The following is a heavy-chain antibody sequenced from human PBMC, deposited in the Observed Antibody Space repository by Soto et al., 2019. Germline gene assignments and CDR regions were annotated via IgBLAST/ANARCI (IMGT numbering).Heavy chain of an antibody. CDR2: IYPGDSDT. CDR3: SWIRQPPGKGLEWIGYMYHSGSTYYNPSLKSRVTISIDRSKNQFSLKLSSVTAADTAVYYCARVPDY. V-gene: IGHV5-51*01. Sequence: PGESLKISCKGSGYSFTRYWIDWVRQVPGKGLEWMGIIYPGDSDTKYSPSFQGQVTISVDKSTNTAYLQWSSLKASDTAIYSWSWIRQPPGKGLEWIGYMYHSGSTYYNPSLKSRVTISIDRSKNQFSLKLSSVTAADTAVYYCARVPDYWGLGILVTVS. D-gene: IGHD1-26*01. CDR1: GYSFTRYW. J-gene: IGHJ4*02.